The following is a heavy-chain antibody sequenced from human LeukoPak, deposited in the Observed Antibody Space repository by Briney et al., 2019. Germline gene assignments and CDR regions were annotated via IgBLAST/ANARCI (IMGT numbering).Heavy chain of an antibody. CDR1: GFTVSSNS. J-gene: IGHJ5*02. CDR3: ARDREIWLPHNWFDP. D-gene: IGHD5-24*01. CDR2: IYSGGNT. Sequence: GGSLRLSCTVSGFTVSSNSMSWVRQAPGKGLEWVSFIYSGGNTHNSDSVKGRFTISRDNGKNSLFLQMTSLRAGDTAVYYCARDREIWLPHNWFDPWGQGTLVTVSS. V-gene: IGHV3-66*01.